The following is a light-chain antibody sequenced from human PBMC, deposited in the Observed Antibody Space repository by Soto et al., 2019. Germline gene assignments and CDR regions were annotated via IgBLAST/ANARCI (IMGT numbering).Light chain of an antibody. CDR2: KAS. V-gene: IGKV1-5*03. CDR1: QSIDTW. J-gene: IGKJ1*01. CDR3: QQYKSYRA. Sequence: DIQMTQSPSTLSASVGDRVIITCRASQSIDTWLAWHQQKPGKAPKLLISKASSLESGVPSRFSGSGSGTEFTLTISSLQPDDFATYYCQQYKSYRAFGQGTKVDI.